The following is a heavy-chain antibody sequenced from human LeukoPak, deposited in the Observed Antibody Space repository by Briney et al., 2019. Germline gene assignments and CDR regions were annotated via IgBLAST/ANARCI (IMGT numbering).Heavy chain of an antibody. V-gene: IGHV1-69*05. J-gene: IGHJ5*02. CDR3: ARGANGLITMVRGVTYNWFDP. CDR2: IIPIFGTA. Sequence: ASVKVSCKASGGTFSSYAISWVRQAPGQGLEWMGGIIPIFGTANYAQKFQGRVTITTDESTNTAYMELSSLRSEDTAVYYCARGANGLITMVRGVTYNWFDPWGQGTLVTVSS. CDR1: GGTFSSYA. D-gene: IGHD3-10*01.